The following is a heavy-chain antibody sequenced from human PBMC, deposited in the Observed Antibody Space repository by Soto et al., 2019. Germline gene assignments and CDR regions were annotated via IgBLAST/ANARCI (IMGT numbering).Heavy chain of an antibody. Sequence: QVHLVQSGAEVKKPGASVKVSCTASGYDFNIYDIHWVRQSTGQGLEWMGWMTPKRETPGYAPKFEGRLTLARDTSRSAVYMEVSSLGSEDTAVYFCACGGPGLWSCERYYYAVDVWGQGTLVTVSS. CDR3: ACGGPGLWSCERYYYAVDV. D-gene: IGHD3-10*01. CDR2: MTPKRETP. CDR1: GYDFNIYD. V-gene: IGHV1-8*01. J-gene: IGHJ1*01.